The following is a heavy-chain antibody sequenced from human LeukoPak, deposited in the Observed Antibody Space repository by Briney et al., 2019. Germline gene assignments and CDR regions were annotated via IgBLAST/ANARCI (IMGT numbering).Heavy chain of an antibody. V-gene: IGHV3-30*02. CDR2: IRYGGSN. J-gene: IGHJ4*02. CDR1: GFTFTSYG. Sequence: GGSLRLSCAASGFTFTSYGIHWVRQAPGKGLEGVAFIRYGGSNNYADSVKGRFTISRDNSKNTLYLQMNSLRAEDTAVYYCAKDREISSGYHYFDYWGQGTLVTVSS. CDR3: AKDREISSGYHYFDY. D-gene: IGHD3-22*01.